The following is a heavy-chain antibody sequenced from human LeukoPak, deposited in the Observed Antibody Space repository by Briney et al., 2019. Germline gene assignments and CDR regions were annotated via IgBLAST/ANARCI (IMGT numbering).Heavy chain of an antibody. V-gene: IGHV4-31*09. CDR1: GGSISSGGYY. Sequence: SETLSLTCTVSGGSISSGGYYWSWIRQHPGKGLEWIGYIYYSGSTYYNPSLKSRVTISVDRSKNQFSLKLSSVTAADTAVYYYASAGRDYYGSGSYIDWGQGTLVTDSS. CDR2: IYYSGST. J-gene: IGHJ4*02. D-gene: IGHD3-10*01. CDR3: ASAGRDYYGSGSYID.